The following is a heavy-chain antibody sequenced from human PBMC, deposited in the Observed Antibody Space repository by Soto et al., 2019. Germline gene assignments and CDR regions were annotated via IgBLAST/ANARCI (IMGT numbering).Heavy chain of an antibody. CDR2: ISYDGSNK. J-gene: IGHJ4*02. Sequence: QVQLVESGGGVVQPGRSLRLSCAASGFTFSSYAMHWVRQAPGKGLEWVAVISYDGSNKYYADSVKGRFTISRDNSKNTLYLQMNSLRAEDTAVYYCARDRSSWYVPVPFMSIDYWGQGTLVTVSS. CDR1: GFTFSSYA. V-gene: IGHV3-30-3*01. CDR3: ARDRSSWYVPVPFMSIDY. D-gene: IGHD6-13*01.